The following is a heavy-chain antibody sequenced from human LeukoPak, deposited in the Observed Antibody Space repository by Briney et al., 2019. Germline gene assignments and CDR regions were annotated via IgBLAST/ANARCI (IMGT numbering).Heavy chain of an antibody. CDR2: IHNSGST. CDR1: GASISNFY. CDR3: VSLNYYDSSGYSVYY. Sequence: SETLSLTCTVSGASISNFYWSWIRQPPGKGLEWIGYIHNSGSTNYNPSLKSRVTISVDTSKNQFSLKLSSVTAADTAVYYCVSLNYYDSSGYSVYYWGQGTLVTVSS. J-gene: IGHJ4*02. D-gene: IGHD3-22*01. V-gene: IGHV4-59*08.